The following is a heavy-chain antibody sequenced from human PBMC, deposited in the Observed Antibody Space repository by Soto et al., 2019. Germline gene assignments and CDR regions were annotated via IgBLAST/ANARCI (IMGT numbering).Heavy chain of an antibody. J-gene: IGHJ5*02. CDR3: AKDGPDYDILTGYYQGNWFDP. D-gene: IGHD3-9*01. V-gene: IGHV3-23*01. CDR1: GFTFSSYA. Sequence: EVQLLESGGGLVQPGGSLRLSCAASGFTFSSYAMSWVRQAPGKGLEWVSAISGSGGSTYYADSVKGRFTISRDNSKNTLYLKMNSLRAEDTAVYYCAKDGPDYDILTGYYQGNWFDPWGQGTLVTVSS. CDR2: ISGSGGST.